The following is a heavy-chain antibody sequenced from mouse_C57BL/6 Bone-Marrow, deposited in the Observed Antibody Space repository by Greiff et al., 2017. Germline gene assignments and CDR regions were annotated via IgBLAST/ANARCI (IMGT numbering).Heavy chain of an antibody. CDR3: ARQSELGRGGFDY. CDR2: ISSGGSYT. CDR1: GFTFSSYG. V-gene: IGHV5-6*01. J-gene: IGHJ2*01. D-gene: IGHD4-1*01. Sequence: EVKVVESGGDLVKPGGSLKLSCAASGFTFSSYGMSWVRQTPDKRLEWVATISSGGSYTYYPDSVKGRFTISRDNAKNTLYLQMSSLKSEDTAMYYCARQSELGRGGFDYWGQGTTLTVSS.